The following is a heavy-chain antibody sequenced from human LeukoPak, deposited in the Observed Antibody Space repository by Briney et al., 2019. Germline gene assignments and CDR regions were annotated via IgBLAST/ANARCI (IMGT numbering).Heavy chain of an antibody. CDR1: GFTFSNAW. J-gene: IGHJ3*02. Sequence: GGSLRLSCAASGFTFSNAWMSWVRQAPGKGLEWVGRIKSKTDGGTTDYAAPVKGRFTISRDDSKNTLYLQVNSLKTEDTAVYYCTTGCSSSSTSCYDFYDAFDIWGQGTMVTVSS. CDR2: IKSKTDGGTT. D-gene: IGHD2-2*01. CDR3: TTGCSSSSTSCYDFYDAFDI. V-gene: IGHV3-15*01.